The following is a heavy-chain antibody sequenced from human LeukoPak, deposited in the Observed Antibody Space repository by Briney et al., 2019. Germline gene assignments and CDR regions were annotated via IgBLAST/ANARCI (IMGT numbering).Heavy chain of an antibody. CDR1: DGSFSGYY. CDR3: ARGRTGSVSGMDV. J-gene: IGHJ6*02. V-gene: IGHV4-34*01. D-gene: IGHD3/OR15-3a*01. Sequence: SETLSLTCAVYDGSFSGYYWSWIRQPPGKGLEWIGEINHSGSTNYNPSLKSRVTISVDTSKNQFSLKLSSVTAADTAVYYCARGRTGSVSGMDVWGQGTAVTVSS. CDR2: INHSGST.